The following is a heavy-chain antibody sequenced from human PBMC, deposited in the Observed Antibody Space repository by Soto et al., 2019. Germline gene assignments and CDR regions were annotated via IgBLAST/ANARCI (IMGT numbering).Heavy chain of an antibody. Sequence: PSETLSLTCTVSGGSISSGDYYWNWIRQPPGKGLEWIGYIYYSGSTYYNPSLKSRVTISVDTSKNQFSLELSSVTAADTAVYYCARVFHSSACSFDPRGQGPLGTVSS. D-gene: IGHD3-22*01. CDR1: GGSISSGDYY. V-gene: IGHV4-30-4*01. CDR2: IYYSGST. CDR3: ARVFHSSACSFDP. J-gene: IGHJ5*02.